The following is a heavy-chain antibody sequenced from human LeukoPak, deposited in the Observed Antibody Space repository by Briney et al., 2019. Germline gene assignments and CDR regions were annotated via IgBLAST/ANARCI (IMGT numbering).Heavy chain of an antibody. CDR3: ARVGSSWVYDDY. CDR1: GFSFSNSY. V-gene: IGHV3-11*04. CDR2: ISGSGSDI. D-gene: IGHD6-13*01. J-gene: IGHJ4*02. Sequence: GGSLRLSCVVSGFSFSNSYMTWIRQTPGKGLESLAYISGSGSDIYYADFVKGRFTISRDNAKNSLYLQLNSLRAEDTAVYYCARVGSSWVYDDYWGQGTLVTVSS.